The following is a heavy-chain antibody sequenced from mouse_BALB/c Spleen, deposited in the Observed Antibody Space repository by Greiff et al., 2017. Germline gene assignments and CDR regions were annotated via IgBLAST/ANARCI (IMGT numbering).Heavy chain of an antibody. J-gene: IGHJ3*01. CDR1: GFTFSSYA. CDR3: AYSSGYLFAY. V-gene: IGHV5-9-4*01. Sequence: EVHLVESGGGLVKPGGSLKLSCAASGFTFSSYAMSWVRQSPEKRLEWVAEISSGGSYTYYPDTVTGRFTISRDNAKNTLYLEMSSLRSEDTAMYYCAYSSGYLFAYWGQGTLVTVSA. D-gene: IGHD3-1*01. CDR2: ISSGGSYT.